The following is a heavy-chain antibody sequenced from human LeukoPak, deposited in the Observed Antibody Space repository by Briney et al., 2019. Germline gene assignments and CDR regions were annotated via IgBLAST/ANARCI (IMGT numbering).Heavy chain of an antibody. J-gene: IGHJ4*02. D-gene: IGHD3-10*01. Sequence: SETLSLTCAVYGGSFSGYYWSWIRQPPGKGLEWIGEINHSGSTNYNPSLKSRVTISVDTSKNQFSLKLSSVTDADTAVYYCARGYGSGSYYHYWGQGTLVTVSS. CDR2: INHSGST. CDR3: ARGYGSGSYYHY. V-gene: IGHV4-34*01. CDR1: GGSFSGYY.